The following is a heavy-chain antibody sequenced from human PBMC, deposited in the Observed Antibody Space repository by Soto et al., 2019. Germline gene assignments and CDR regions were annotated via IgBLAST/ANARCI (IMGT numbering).Heavy chain of an antibody. D-gene: IGHD2-15*01. CDR2: ISAYNGNT. CDR3: AGGGDFVVVVAATPYYFDY. Sequence: QVQLVQSGAEVKKPGASVKVSCKASGYTFTSYGISWVRQAPGQGLEWMGWISAYNGNTNNAQKPQGRVTMTTDTSTRTDYMALRSLRSDDTAVYYSAGGGDFVVVVAATPYYFDYWGQGTLVTVSS. J-gene: IGHJ4*02. V-gene: IGHV1-18*01. CDR1: GYTFTSYG.